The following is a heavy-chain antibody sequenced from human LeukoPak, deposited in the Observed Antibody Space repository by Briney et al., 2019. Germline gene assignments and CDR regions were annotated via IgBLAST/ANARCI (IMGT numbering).Heavy chain of an antibody. Sequence: SVKVSCKASGGTFSSYAISWVRQAPGQGLEWMGGIIPIFGTANYAQKFQGRVTITADESTSTAYMELSNLRSEDTAVYYCARESTDYYYSSGYYYGPVYWGQGTLVTVSS. CDR3: ARESTDYYYSSGYYYGPVY. CDR2: IIPIFGTA. D-gene: IGHD3-22*01. J-gene: IGHJ4*02. V-gene: IGHV1-69*13. CDR1: GGTFSSYA.